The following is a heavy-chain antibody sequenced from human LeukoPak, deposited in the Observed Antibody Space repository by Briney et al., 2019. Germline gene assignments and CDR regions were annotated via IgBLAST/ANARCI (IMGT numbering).Heavy chain of an antibody. D-gene: IGHD4-23*01. CDR3: ARVYFNYAGNSFFDP. V-gene: IGHV3-7*01. Sequence: GGSLRLSCAASGITFSNYWTSWVRQAPGKGLEWVANIKQDGSEKYYVDSVKGRFTISRDNARNSLYLQMNSLRAEDTAVYFCARVYFNYAGNSFFDPWGQGTLVTVSS. CDR1: GITFSNYW. CDR2: IKQDGSEK. J-gene: IGHJ5*02.